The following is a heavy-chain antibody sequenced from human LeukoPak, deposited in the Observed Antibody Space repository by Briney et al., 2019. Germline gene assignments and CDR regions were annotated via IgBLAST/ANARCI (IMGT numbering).Heavy chain of an antibody. V-gene: IGHV1-69*13. CDR1: GGTFSSYA. D-gene: IGHD3-16*02. CDR3: ARTSSRMSVWGSYRYTPNYFDY. Sequence: SVKVSCKASGGTFSSYAISWVRQAPGQGLEWMGGIIPIFGTANYAQKFQGRVTITADESTSTAYMELSSLRSEDTAVYYCARTSSRMSVWGSYRYTPNYFDYWGQGTLVTVSS. J-gene: IGHJ4*02. CDR2: IIPIFGTA.